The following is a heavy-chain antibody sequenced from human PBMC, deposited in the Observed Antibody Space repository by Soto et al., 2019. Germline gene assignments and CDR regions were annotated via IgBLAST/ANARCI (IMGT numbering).Heavy chain of an antibody. Sequence: QVQLVQSGDEVKKPGASVKVTCKASGDTFTRHGFSWVRQAPGQGLEWMGWISAYNGDTNYAQKLQGRVTMTTDTSRSTAYMELRSLRSADTAVYYCARGPGYCSGGSCYTPFFYYYGMDVWGQGTTVTVSS. V-gene: IGHV1-18*01. CDR1: GDTFTRHG. CDR2: ISAYNGDT. D-gene: IGHD2-15*01. CDR3: ARGPGYCSGGSCYTPFFYYYGMDV. J-gene: IGHJ6*02.